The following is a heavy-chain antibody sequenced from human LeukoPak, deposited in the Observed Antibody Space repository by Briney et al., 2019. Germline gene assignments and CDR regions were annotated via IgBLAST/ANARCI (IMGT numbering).Heavy chain of an antibody. Sequence: PSETLSLTCTVSGYSISSGYYWGWIRQPPGKGLEWIGEINHSGSTNYNPSLKSRLTISVDTSKNQFSLKLSSVTAADTAVYYCARGLGDYGDYVWFDPWGQGALVSVSS. J-gene: IGHJ5*02. CDR3: ARGLGDYGDYVWFDP. D-gene: IGHD4-17*01. V-gene: IGHV4-38-2*02. CDR2: INHSGST. CDR1: GYSISSGYY.